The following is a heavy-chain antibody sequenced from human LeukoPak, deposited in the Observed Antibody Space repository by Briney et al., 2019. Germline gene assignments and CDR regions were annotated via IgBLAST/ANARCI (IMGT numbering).Heavy chain of an antibody. V-gene: IGHV4-30-4*01. J-gene: IGHJ6*02. CDR2: IYYSGST. D-gene: IGHD3-10*01. CDR1: GGSISSGDYY. CDR3: ARVRGVPRYYYYGMDV. Sequence: PSQTLSLTCTVPGGSISSGDYYWSWIRQPPGKGLEWIGYIYYSGSTYYNPSLKSRVTISGDTSKNQLSLKLSSVTAADTAVYYCARVRGVPRYYYYGMDVWGQGTTVTVSS.